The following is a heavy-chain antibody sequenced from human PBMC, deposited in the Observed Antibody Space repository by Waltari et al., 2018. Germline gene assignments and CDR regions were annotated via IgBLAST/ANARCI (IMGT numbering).Heavy chain of an antibody. Sequence: QLQLQESGPGLVKPSGTLSLICAVSGDSMSNNWWSWVRQSPGKGLEWIGQVLGSGRTNYNPSVASRVTISLDTSTYQFALKMTSATAADTALYYCARDRGRGLYLDTWGQGTLVTVSP. J-gene: IGHJ4*02. CDR2: VLGSGRT. CDR3: ARDRGRGLYLDT. V-gene: IGHV4-4*02. D-gene: IGHD2-15*01. CDR1: GDSMSNNW.